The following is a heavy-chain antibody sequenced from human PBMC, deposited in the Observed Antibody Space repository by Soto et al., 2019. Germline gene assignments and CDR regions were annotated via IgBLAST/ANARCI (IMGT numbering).Heavy chain of an antibody. CDR1: GDFIRSHY. D-gene: IGHD4-17*01. CDR2: IYYNVNT. V-gene: IGHV4-59*11. J-gene: IGHJ4*02. CDR3: ARGLPEGYGGNLDS. Sequence: QVHLQESGPGLVKPSETLSLNCTVSGDFIRSHYWTWIRQAPGKGLEWIGSIYYNVNTNYNPSLNSRVTISVNTSNKHFSLKVTSVTTADTAVYYCARGLPEGYGGNLDSWGQGTLVTVSS.